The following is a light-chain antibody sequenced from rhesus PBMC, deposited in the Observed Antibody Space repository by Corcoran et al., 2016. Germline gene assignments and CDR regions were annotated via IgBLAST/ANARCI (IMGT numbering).Light chain of an antibody. J-gene: IGKJ1*01. CDR3: LHHNNYPWT. Sequence: DIQMTQSPSSLSASVGDTVTITCRASQDINSYLNWFQPKPGKAPNLLIYDATSLQSGVPSRFSGSGSGTDFTLTLSSLQPEEFATYFCLHHNNYPWTFGQGTKVEIK. CDR2: DAT. CDR1: QDINSY. V-gene: IGKV1-28*03.